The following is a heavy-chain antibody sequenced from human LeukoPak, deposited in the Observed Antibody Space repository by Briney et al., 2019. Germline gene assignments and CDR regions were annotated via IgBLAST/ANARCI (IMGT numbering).Heavy chain of an antibody. D-gene: IGHD6-13*01. V-gene: IGHV4-59*12. Sequence: PSETLSLTCTVSGASISSYYWSWIRQPPGKGLEWIGYIHYSGNTNYNPSLKSRVTISVDRSKNQFSLKLSSVTAADTAVYYCAASIAAAGDWFDPWGQGTLVTVSS. J-gene: IGHJ5*02. CDR2: IHYSGNT. CDR3: AASIAAAGDWFDP. CDR1: GASISSYY.